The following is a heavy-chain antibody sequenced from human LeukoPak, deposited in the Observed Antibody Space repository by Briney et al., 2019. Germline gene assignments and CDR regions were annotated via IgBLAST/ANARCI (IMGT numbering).Heavy chain of an antibody. CDR2: IFYSGTT. V-gene: IGHV4-59*11. CDR1: NDSISPLY. D-gene: IGHD6-13*01. CDR3: ARGGSAAKYYFDS. J-gene: IGHJ4*02. Sequence: SETLSLTCTVSNDSISPLYWGWIRQPPGKGLEFSGYIFYSGTTNFSPSLKSRVTLSVDTSKNQFSLRLNSVTAADTAVYYCARGGSAAKYYFDSWGQGTLVTVSS.